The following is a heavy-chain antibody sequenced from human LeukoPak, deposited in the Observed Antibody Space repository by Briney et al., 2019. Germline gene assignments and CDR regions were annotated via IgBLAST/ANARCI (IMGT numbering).Heavy chain of an antibody. CDR2: IIPIFGTA. J-gene: IGHJ4*02. V-gene: IGHV1-69*05. CDR1: GGTFSIYA. Sequence: ASVKVSCKASGGTFSIYAISWVRQAPGQGLEWMGGIIPIFGTANYAQKFQGRVTITTDESTSTAYMELSSLRSEDTAVYYCASQLNRIRDFWNGSYHFDYWGQGTLVTVSS. D-gene: IGHD3-3*01. CDR3: ASQLNRIRDFWNGSYHFDY.